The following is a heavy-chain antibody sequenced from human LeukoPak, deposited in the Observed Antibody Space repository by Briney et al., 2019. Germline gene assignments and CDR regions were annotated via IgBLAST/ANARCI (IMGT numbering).Heavy chain of an antibody. V-gene: IGHV4-34*01. CDR2: INHSGST. CDR3: ARVRVVAAAVFDY. J-gene: IGHJ4*02. D-gene: IGHD6-13*01. Sequence: SETLSLTCAVYGGSFSGYYWSWIRQPPGKGLEWIGEINHSGSTNYNPSLKSRVTISVDTSKNQFSLKLSSVTAADTAVYYCARVRVVAAAVFDYWGQGTLVTVSS. CDR1: GGSFSGYY.